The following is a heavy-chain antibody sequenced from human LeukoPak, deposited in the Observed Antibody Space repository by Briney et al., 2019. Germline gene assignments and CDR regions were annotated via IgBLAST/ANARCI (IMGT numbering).Heavy chain of an antibody. CDR1: GGSISSYY. V-gene: IGHV4-59*08. J-gene: IGHJ3*02. CDR3: ARHSPGGARKAFDI. Sequence: SSETLSLTCTVSGGSISSYYWSWIRQPPGKGLEWMGYIYYSGSTNYNPSLKSRVTISVDTSKNQVSLKLSSVTAADTAVYYCARHSPGGARKAFDIWGQGTMVTVSS. CDR2: IYYSGST. D-gene: IGHD3-16*01.